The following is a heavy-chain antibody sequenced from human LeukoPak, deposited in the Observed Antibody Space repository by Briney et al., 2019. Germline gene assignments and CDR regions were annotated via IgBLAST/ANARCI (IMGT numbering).Heavy chain of an antibody. CDR3: ATYTNRLHY. CDR2: IHYSGST. CDR1: GGSITYFY. J-gene: IGHJ4*02. Sequence: PSETLSLTCTVSGGSITYFYWNWIRQPPGKGLEWIGYIHYSGSTNYNPSLKSRVTISVETSKNQFSLKLSAVTAADTAVYYCATYTNRLHYWGQGTLVTVSS. D-gene: IGHD2-8*01. V-gene: IGHV4-59*01.